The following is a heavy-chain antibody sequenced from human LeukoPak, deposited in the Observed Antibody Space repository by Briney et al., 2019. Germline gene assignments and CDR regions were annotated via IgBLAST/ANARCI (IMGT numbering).Heavy chain of an antibody. CDR1: GFTFTKYY. J-gene: IGHJ6*02. Sequence: GGSLRLSCVTSGFTFTKYYIHWIRQAPGKGLEWVSYISSGTTIYYADSVKGRFTISRDNAKNSVYLQMNSLRAEDTALYYCARDYGMDFWGQGTTVTVSS. V-gene: IGHV3-11*01. CDR3: ARDYGMDF. CDR2: ISSGTTI.